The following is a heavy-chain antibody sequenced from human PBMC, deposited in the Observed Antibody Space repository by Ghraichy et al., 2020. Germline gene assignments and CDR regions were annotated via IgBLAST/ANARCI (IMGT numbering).Heavy chain of an antibody. Sequence: SQTLSLTCAVSGDSVSSSGVSWTWIRQSPSRCLELLVRTYYTSRWNYDYAVFVKSRIIVSPDTSRNQVSLQLNSVTPEDTAVYYCTRASVTMAGFDYWGQGALVTVSS. CDR2: TYYTSRWNY. V-gene: IGHV6-1*01. D-gene: IGHD6-19*01. CDR3: TRASVTMAGFDY. CDR1: GDSVSSSGVS. J-gene: IGHJ4*02.